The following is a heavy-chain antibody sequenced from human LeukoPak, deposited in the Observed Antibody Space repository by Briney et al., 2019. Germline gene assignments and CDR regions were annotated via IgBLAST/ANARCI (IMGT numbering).Heavy chain of an antibody. CDR2: ISGSGDSA. CDR1: GFTFSNYA. Sequence: GGSLRLSCAASGFTFSNYAMSWVRQAPGKGLEWVSAISGSGDSAYYADSVKGRFTISRDNSKNTLYLQMNSLRAEDTAVYYCAKAAEAWSTTWYYFDFWGQGTLVTVSS. V-gene: IGHV3-23*01. CDR3: AKAAEAWSTTWYYFDF. D-gene: IGHD6-13*01. J-gene: IGHJ4*02.